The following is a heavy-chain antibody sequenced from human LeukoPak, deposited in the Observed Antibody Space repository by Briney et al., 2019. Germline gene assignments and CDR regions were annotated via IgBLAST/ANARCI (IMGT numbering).Heavy chain of an antibody. J-gene: IGHJ4*02. CDR3: ARTSNYYYDSSGYFPYFDY. CDR2: INNNGKT. D-gene: IGHD3-22*01. V-gene: IGHV4-59*01. Sequence: PSETLSLTCTVSGGSISDDYWSWIRQSPGKGLEWIAYINNNGKTNHNLSLRSRVTISIDKSKNQFSLKLSSVTAADTAMFYCARTSNYYYDSSGYFPYFDYWGQGTLVTVSS. CDR1: GGSISDDY.